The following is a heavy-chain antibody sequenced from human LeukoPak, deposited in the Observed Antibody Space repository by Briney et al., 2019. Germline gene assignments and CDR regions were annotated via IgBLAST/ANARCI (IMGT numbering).Heavy chain of an antibody. V-gene: IGHV1-24*01. Sequence: GASVKVSCKVSGYTLTELSMHWVRQAPGKGLEWMGGFDPEDGETIYAQKFQGRVTMTEDTSTDTAYMKLSSLRSEDTAVYYCATTMVRGVTYTFDYWGQGTLVTVSS. CDR1: GYTLTELS. J-gene: IGHJ4*02. CDR2: FDPEDGET. CDR3: ATTMVRGVTYTFDY. D-gene: IGHD3-10*01.